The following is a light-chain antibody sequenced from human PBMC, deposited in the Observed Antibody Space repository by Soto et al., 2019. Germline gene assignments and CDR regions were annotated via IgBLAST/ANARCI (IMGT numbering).Light chain of an antibody. CDR3: QQLRSYPST. CDR2: AAS. CDR1: QGISSA. Sequence: AIQLTQSTSSPSASVGDRVTITCRASQGISSALAWYQQKPGEAPKLLIYAASTLHGGVPSRFSGSGSGTDFALTITSLQAEDFATYYWQQLRSYPSTFGGGTKVDIK. J-gene: IGKJ4*01. V-gene: IGKV1-13*02.